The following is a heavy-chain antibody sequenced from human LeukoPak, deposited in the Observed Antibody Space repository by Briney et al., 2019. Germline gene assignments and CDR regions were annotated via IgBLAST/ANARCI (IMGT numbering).Heavy chain of an antibody. CDR3: ARDRGVYSSSFDY. V-gene: IGHV4-59*01. Sequence: SETLSLTCTVSGGSISSYYWSWIRQPPGKGLEWIGYIYYSGSTNYNPSLKSRVTISVDASKNQFSLKLSSVTAADTAVYYCARDRGVYSSSFDYWGQGTLVTVSS. CDR2: IYYSGST. J-gene: IGHJ4*02. D-gene: IGHD6-6*01. CDR1: GGSISSYY.